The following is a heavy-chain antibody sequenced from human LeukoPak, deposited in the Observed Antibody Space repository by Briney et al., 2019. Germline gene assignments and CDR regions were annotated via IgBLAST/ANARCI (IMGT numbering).Heavy chain of an antibody. D-gene: IGHD2-15*01. CDR3: ARGGRDIVVTTFVY. V-gene: IGHV1-18*01. Sequence: GASVKVSCKASGYTFTSYGISWVRQAPGQGLEWMGRISAYNGNTNYAQKLQGRVTMTTDTSTSTAYMELRSLRSDDTAVYYCARGGRDIVVTTFVYWGQGTLVTVSS. CDR1: GYTFTSYG. CDR2: ISAYNGNT. J-gene: IGHJ4*02.